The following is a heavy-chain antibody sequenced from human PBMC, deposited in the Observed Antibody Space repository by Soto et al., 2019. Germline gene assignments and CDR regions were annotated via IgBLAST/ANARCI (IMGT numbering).Heavy chain of an antibody. V-gene: IGHV1-69*02. D-gene: IGHD6-19*01. CDR2: IIPILGIA. CDR3: ARVIGSGHPRHFDY. J-gene: IGHJ4*02. Sequence: GASVKVSCKASGGTFSSYTISWVRQAPGQGLEWMGRIIPILGIANYAQKFQGRVTITADKSTSTAYMELSSLRSEDTAVYYCARVIGSGHPRHFDYWGQGTLVTVSS. CDR1: GGTFSSYT.